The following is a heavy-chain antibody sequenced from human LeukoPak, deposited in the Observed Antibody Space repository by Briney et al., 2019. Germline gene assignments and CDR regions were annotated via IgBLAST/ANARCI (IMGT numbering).Heavy chain of an antibody. Sequence: PGGSLRLSCAASGFTFSSYWMSWVRQAPGKGLEWVANIKQDGSEKYYVDSVKGRFTISRDNAKSSLYLQMNSLRAEDTAVYYCARDLRLSTIFGVVIDYWGQGTLVTVSS. CDR3: ARDLRLSTIFGVVIDY. J-gene: IGHJ4*02. CDR2: IKQDGSEK. D-gene: IGHD3-3*01. CDR1: GFTFSSYW. V-gene: IGHV3-7*01.